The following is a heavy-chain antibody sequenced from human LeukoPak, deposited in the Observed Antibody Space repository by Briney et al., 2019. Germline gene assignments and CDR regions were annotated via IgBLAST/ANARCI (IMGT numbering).Heavy chain of an antibody. CDR1: GGSISSSSYY. V-gene: IGHV4-39*07. CDR2: IYYSGST. J-gene: IGHJ4*02. CDR3: ARIGPGIVVVAAAPVSYYYFDY. Sequence: SETLSLTCTVSGGSISSSSYYWGWIRQTPGKGLEWIGSIYYSGSTYYNPSLKSRVTISVDTSKNQFSLKLSSVTAADTAVYYCARIGPGIVVVAAAPVSYYYFDYWGQGTLVTVSS. D-gene: IGHD2-15*01.